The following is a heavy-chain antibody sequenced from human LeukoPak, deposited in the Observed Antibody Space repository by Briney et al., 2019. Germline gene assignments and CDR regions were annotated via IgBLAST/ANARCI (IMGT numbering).Heavy chain of an antibody. Sequence: SQTLSLTCTVSGGSIRTSSYYWGWIRQPPGKGLEWIASIHYTRSTYYNPSLKSRVTISVDTSKNEFSLRLSSVTAADTAIYYCARRVDAFDIWGQGTMVTVSP. CDR2: IHYTRST. CDR1: GGSIRTSSYY. CDR3: ARRVDAFDI. V-gene: IGHV4-39*01. J-gene: IGHJ3*02.